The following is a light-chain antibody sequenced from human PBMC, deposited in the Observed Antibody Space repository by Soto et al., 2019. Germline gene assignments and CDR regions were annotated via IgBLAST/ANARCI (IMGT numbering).Light chain of an antibody. J-gene: IGKJ4*01. CDR1: QAISGY. Sequence: DIQMTQSPSTLSASVADRVTIACRASQAISGYLAWYQRKPGKAPKLLIYDAANLQTGVSSRFSGSGSGTEFTLTISSLQPDDFATYYCQQYSSYPLTFGGGTKVDIK. CDR2: DAA. V-gene: IGKV1-5*01. CDR3: QQYSSYPLT.